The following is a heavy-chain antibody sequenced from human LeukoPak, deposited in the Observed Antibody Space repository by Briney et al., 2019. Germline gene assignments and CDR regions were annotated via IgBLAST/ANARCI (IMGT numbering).Heavy chain of an antibody. V-gene: IGHV4-34*01. Sequence: SETLSLTCAVYGGSFSGYYWSWIRQPPGKGLEWIGEINHSGSTNYNPSLKSRVTISVDTSKNQFSLKLSSVTAADTAVCYCARGLQVADPWGQGTLVTVSS. CDR3: ARGLQVADP. CDR1: GGSFSGYY. CDR2: INHSGST. J-gene: IGHJ5*02. D-gene: IGHD2-15*01.